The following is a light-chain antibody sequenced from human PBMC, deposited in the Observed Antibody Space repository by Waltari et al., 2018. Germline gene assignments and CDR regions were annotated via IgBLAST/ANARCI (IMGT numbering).Light chain of an antibody. V-gene: IGKV3D-20*01. CDR3: QQYDGSVVT. CDR1: QYTNGSW. CDR2: AAS. Sequence: GASQYTNGSWITCYHQQPGQAPRLLSYAASSRAPGVPDRFSGSGSGTDFTLTISRLEPEDSAVYYCQQYDGSVVTFGGGTKVEIK. J-gene: IGKJ4*01.